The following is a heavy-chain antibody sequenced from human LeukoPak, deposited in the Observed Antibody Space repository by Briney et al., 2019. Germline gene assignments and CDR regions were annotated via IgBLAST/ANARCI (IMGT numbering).Heavy chain of an antibody. V-gene: IGHV4-61*08. Sequence: PSQTLSLTCTVSGGSISSGGYYWSWIRQPPGKGLEWIGYIYYSGSTNYNPSLKSRVTISVDRSKNQFSLKLSSVTAADTAVYYCARASLAAQVDYWGQGTLVTVSS. CDR3: ARASLAAQVDY. D-gene: IGHD6-6*01. J-gene: IGHJ4*02. CDR2: IYYSGST. CDR1: GGSISSGGYY.